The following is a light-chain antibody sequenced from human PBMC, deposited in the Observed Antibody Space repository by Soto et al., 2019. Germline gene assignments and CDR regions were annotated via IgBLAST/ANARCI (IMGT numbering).Light chain of an antibody. J-gene: IGLJ1*01. Sequence: QSVLTQPASVSGSPGQSITISCTGSSSDIGAYNYVSWYQQYPGKAPKLMISDVSNRPSGVSSRFSGSKSVNTASLTISGLQADDEADYYCSSYTSDNTYVFGTGTKLTVL. CDR1: SSDIGAYNY. CDR2: DVS. CDR3: SSYTSDNTYV. V-gene: IGLV2-14*01.